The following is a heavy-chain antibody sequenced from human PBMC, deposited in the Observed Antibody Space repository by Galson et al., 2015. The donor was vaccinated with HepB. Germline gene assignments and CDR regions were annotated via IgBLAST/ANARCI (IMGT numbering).Heavy chain of an antibody. Sequence: SLRLSCAASGFTFSDYTIHWVRQAPGKGLEWVAVISYDGNNKYYTDSVKGRFTISRDNSNNTLFLQMNSLRAEDTAVYYCARDRSDYGDYDRGGFDIWGQGTMVTVSS. V-gene: IGHV3-30-3*01. CDR2: ISYDGNNK. CDR1: GFTFSDYT. J-gene: IGHJ3*02. CDR3: ARDRSDYGDYDRGGFDI. D-gene: IGHD4-17*01.